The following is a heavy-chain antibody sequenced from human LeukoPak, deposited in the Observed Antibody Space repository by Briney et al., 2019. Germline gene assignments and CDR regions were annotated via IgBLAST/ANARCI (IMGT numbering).Heavy chain of an antibody. D-gene: IGHD4-17*01. CDR2: VSSSGST. J-gene: IGHJ5*02. V-gene: IGHV4-59*01. CDR3: ARGHYDLAP. CDR1: GGSISSNY. Sequence: SETLSLTCTVSGGSISSNYWSWIRQPPRKGLEWIGYVSSSGSTEYDPSLESRVTISLDTSKNQVSLNLNSVTAADTAICFCARGHYDLAPWGQGILVTVSS.